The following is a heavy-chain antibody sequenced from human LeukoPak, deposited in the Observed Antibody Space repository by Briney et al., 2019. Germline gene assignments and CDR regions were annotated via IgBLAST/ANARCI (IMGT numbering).Heavy chain of an antibody. CDR2: IYYSGST. CDR3: ARLSSGWYVDC. V-gene: IGHV4-59*08. Sequence: SETLSLTCTVSGGSISSYYWSWIRQPPGKGLEWIGYIYYSGSTNYNPSLKSRVTISVDTSKNQFSLKLSSVTAADTAVYYCARLSSGWYVDCWGQGTLVTVSS. CDR1: GGSISSYY. D-gene: IGHD6-19*01. J-gene: IGHJ4*02.